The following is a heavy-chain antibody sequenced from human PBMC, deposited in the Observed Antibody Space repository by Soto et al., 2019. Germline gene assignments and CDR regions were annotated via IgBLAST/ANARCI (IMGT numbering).Heavy chain of an antibody. J-gene: IGHJ6*02. V-gene: IGHV3-11*01. CDR2: ISSSGSTI. D-gene: IGHD5-18*01. Sequence: QVQLVESGGGLVKPGGSLRLSCAASGFTFSDYYMSWIRQAPGKGLEWVSYISSSGSTIYYADSVKGRFTISRDNAKNSLYLQMNSLRAEDTAVYYCALVAPLWPSHYYYGMDVWGQGTTVTVSS. CDR3: ALVAPLWPSHYYYGMDV. CDR1: GFTFSDYY.